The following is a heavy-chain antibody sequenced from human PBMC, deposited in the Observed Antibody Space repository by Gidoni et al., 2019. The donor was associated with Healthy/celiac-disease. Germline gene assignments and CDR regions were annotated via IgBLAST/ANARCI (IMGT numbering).Heavy chain of an antibody. D-gene: IGHD3-22*01. CDR2: INPSGGST. V-gene: IGHV1-46*01. J-gene: IGHJ4*02. CDR3: ARDAGPTYYDNSGQFDY. CDR1: FTSYY. Sequence: FTSYYIHWVRQAPGQGLEWMGIINPSGGSTNYAQKFQGRVTMTRDTSTSTAYMELSSLRSEDTAVYCCARDAGPTYYDNSGQFDYWGQGTLVTVSS.